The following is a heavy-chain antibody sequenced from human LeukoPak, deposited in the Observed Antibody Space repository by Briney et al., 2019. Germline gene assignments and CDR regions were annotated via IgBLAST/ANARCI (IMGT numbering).Heavy chain of an antibody. CDR1: GFSLSTSGVG. CDR2: IYWDDDK. Sequence: SGSTLVKPTQTLTLTCTFSGFSLSTSGVGVGWIRQPPGRALEWLALIYWDDDKRYSPSLKSRLTITKDTSKNQVVLTMTNMDPVDPATYYCAHAMHRVYFDYWGQGTLVTVSS. CDR3: AHAMHRVYFDY. V-gene: IGHV2-5*02. J-gene: IGHJ4*02. D-gene: IGHD1-14*01.